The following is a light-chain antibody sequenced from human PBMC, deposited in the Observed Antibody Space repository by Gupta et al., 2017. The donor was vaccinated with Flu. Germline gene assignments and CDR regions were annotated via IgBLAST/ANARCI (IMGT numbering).Light chain of an antibody. J-gene: IGKJ1*01. CDR1: QSVSSN. Sequence: ATLSVSPGERATISCRASQSVSSNLSCYQQKTGQDPRLLIYCASTRATGIPARFIGSGSGTEYTLIISSRQSEDFSVYYCQQYNNCPPWTFGQGTKVEIK. CDR2: CAS. CDR3: QQYNNCPPWT. V-gene: IGKV3-15*01.